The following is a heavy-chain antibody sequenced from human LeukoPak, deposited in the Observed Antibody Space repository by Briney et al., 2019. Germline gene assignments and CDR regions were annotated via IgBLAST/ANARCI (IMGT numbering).Heavy chain of an antibody. D-gene: IGHD3-22*01. CDR2: ISGSGGGT. Sequence: GGFLRLSCAASGFTFSSYAMSWVRQAPGKGLEWVSAISGSGGGTYYADSVKGRFTISRDNSKNTLYLQMNSLRAEDTAVYYCAKAEGITMIVVVITPFDYWGQGTLVTVSS. V-gene: IGHV3-23*01. J-gene: IGHJ4*02. CDR3: AKAEGITMIVVVITPFDY. CDR1: GFTFSSYA.